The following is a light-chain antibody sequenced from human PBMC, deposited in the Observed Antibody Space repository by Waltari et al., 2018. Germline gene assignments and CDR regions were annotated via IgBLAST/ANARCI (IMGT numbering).Light chain of an antibody. CDR2: DAS. CDR1: QSVHNY. Sequence: EVVLTQSPATLSLSPGERATLSCRASQSVHNYLAWYQQKPGQAPRLLIYDASNRATGITARFSGSGSGTDFTLTISSLESEDSAVYYCQQPGFFGGGTKVEIK. J-gene: IGKJ4*01. V-gene: IGKV3-11*01. CDR3: QQPGF.